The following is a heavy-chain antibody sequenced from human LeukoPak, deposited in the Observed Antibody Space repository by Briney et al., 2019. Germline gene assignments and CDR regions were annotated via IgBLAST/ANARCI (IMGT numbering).Heavy chain of an antibody. CDR2: ISGGGSST. Sequence: PGGSLRLSCAASEFTFSSYWMHWVRQAPGKGLVWVSHISGGGSSTSDAESVRGRFTISRDNAKNTLHLQMHSLRPEDTAVYYCARDYSYAMDVWGQGTTVTVSS. D-gene: IGHD2-21*01. CDR1: EFTFSSYW. J-gene: IGHJ6*02. V-gene: IGHV3-74*01. CDR3: ARDYSYAMDV.